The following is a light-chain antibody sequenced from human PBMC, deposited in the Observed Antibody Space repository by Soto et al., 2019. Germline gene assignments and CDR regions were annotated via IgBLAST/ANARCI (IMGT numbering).Light chain of an antibody. CDR1: QSVSSSF. Sequence: EIVLTQSPGTPSLSPGEGATLSCRASQSVSSSFLAWYQQKPGQAPRLLIYGASSRATGIPDRFSGSGSGTDFTLTISRLEPEDFAVYYCQQYGSSPVTFGGGTKVEIK. CDR3: QQYGSSPVT. V-gene: IGKV3-20*01. J-gene: IGKJ4*01. CDR2: GAS.